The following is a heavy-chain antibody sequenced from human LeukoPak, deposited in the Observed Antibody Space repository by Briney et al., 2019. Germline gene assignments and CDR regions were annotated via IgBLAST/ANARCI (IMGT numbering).Heavy chain of an antibody. CDR3: AKDLSGYYDSSGYFDY. Sequence: GGSLRLSCAASGFIFSSDDMHWVRQAPGKGLEWVAGIQSNGRNKYYVDSVKGRFAISRDNSKSTLYLQMNSLRAEDTALYYCAKDLSGYYDSSGYFDYWGQGTLVTVSS. V-gene: IGHV3-30*02. D-gene: IGHD3-22*01. J-gene: IGHJ4*02. CDR1: GFIFSSDD. CDR2: IQSNGRNK.